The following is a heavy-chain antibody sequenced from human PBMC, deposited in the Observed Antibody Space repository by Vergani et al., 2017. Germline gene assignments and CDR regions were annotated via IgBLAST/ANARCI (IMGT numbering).Heavy chain of an antibody. D-gene: IGHD6-19*01. CDR1: GVSIGSNSYY. CDR2: IYYTGTT. Sequence: QLQLQESGPGLVKPSETLSLTCTVSGVSIGSNSYYWGWIRQPPGKGVEWIGSIYYTGTTYYNEAHKSRLTISVDTSKNPFSLNLTSVTAADTAVYYCTRHGRSGWAGYFQHWGQGTLVTASS. CDR3: TRHGRSGWAGYFQH. V-gene: IGHV4-39*01. J-gene: IGHJ1*01.